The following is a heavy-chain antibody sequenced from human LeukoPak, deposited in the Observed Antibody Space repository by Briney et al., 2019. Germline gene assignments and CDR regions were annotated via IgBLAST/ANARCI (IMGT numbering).Heavy chain of an antibody. CDR2: IIPIFGTA. V-gene: IGHV1-69*13. J-gene: IGHJ4*02. D-gene: IGHD3-10*01. CDR3: AREAGGSGSCDY. CDR1: GYTFTSYG. Sequence: ASVKVSCKASGYTFTSYGISWVRQAPGQGLEWMGGIIPIFGTANYAQKFQGRVTITADESTSTAYMELSSLRSEDTAVYYCAREAGGSGSCDYWGQGTLVTVSS.